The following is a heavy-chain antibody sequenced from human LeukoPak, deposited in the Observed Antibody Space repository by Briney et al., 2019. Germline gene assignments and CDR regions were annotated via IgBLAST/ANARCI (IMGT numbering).Heavy chain of an antibody. D-gene: IGHD3-16*02. J-gene: IGHJ4*02. Sequence: GGSLRLSCAASGFTFNSHAMSWVRQAPGKGLEWVSGISGGGGSTYHADFVKGRFNISRDNSKNTLSLQMNSLRVEDTALYYCARDQAYDYVWGSNRYAYWGQGTLVTVSS. CDR3: ARDQAYDYVWGSNRYAY. CDR2: ISGGGGST. V-gene: IGHV3-23*01. CDR1: GFTFNSHA.